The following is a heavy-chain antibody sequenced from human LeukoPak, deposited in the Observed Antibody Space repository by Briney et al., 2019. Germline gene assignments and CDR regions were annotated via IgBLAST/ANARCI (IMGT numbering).Heavy chain of an antibody. CDR2: IRYDGSNK. V-gene: IGHV3-30*02. D-gene: IGHD3-3*01. CDR3: AKENVLRFLEWLLYFDY. Sequence: GGSLRLSCAASGFTFSSYGMHWVRQAPGKGLEWVAFIRYDGSNKYYADSVKGRFTISRDNAKNTLYLQMNSLRAEDTAVYYCAKENVLRFLEWLLYFDYWGQGTLVTVPS. CDR1: GFTFSSYG. J-gene: IGHJ4*02.